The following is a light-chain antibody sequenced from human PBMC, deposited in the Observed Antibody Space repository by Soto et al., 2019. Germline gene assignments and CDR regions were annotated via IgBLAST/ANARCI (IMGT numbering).Light chain of an antibody. J-gene: IGKJ3*01. CDR3: QQYKSYST. V-gene: IGKV1-5*01. Sequence: GDRVTITCRASQSISSWLAWYQQKPGKAPKLLIYDASSLESGVPSRFSGSGSGTEFTLTISSLQPDDFATYYCQQYKSYSTFGPGTKVDIK. CDR1: QSISSW. CDR2: DAS.